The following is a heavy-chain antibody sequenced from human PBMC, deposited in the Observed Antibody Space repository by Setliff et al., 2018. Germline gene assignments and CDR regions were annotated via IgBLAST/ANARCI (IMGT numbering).Heavy chain of an antibody. CDR3: ARVSGFLYVDV. J-gene: IGHJ6*03. V-gene: IGHV4-61*09. CDR1: GDSISSRTYY. CDR2: IYTSWST. D-gene: IGHD3-3*01. Sequence: SETLSLTCNVSGDSISSRTYYWSWIRQPAGKGLEWIGHIYTSWSTNYNPSLKSRVTMSVDTTKNQFSLKLTSVTAADTAVYYCARVSGFLYVDVWGKGTTVTVPS.